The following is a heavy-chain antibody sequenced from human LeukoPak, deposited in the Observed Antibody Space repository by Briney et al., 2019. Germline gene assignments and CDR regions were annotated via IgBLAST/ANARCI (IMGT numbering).Heavy chain of an antibody. CDR3: ARADLVYDSSGYLGY. CDR1: GFDFVTSV. Sequence: ASVKVSCKTSGFDFVTSVIHWVRQAPGQGLEWMGIINPSGGSTSYAQKFQGRVTMTRDMSTSTVYMELSSLRSEDTAVYYCARADLVYDSSGYLGYWGQGTLVTVSS. J-gene: IGHJ4*02. D-gene: IGHD3-22*01. CDR2: INPSGGST. V-gene: IGHV1-46*01.